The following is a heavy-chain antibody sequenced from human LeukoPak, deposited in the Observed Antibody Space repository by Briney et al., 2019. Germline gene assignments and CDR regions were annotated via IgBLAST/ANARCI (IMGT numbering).Heavy chain of an antibody. D-gene: IGHD3-22*01. V-gene: IGHV3-30*02. CDR3: AKSTPYYYDSSGYYEGDY. J-gene: IGHJ4*02. CDR1: GFTFSSYG. CDR2: IRYDGNNK. Sequence: GGYLRLSCAASGFTFSSYGMHWVRQAPGKGLEWVSFIRYDGNNKYYADSVKGRFTISRDNSKNTLYLQMNSLRAEDTAVYYCAKSTPYYYDSSGYYEGDYWGQGTLVTVSS.